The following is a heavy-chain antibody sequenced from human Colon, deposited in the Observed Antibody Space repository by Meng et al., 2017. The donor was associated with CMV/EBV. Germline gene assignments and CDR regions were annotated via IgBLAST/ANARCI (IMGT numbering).Heavy chain of an antibody. Sequence: GGSLRLSCAASGFTFNRNSMSWVRQAPGKGLEWVSGINGVGDTTYYADSVKGRFTISRDNSKNTLYLRMIDLRAEDTAMYYCAKDVDYYYAMDVWGQGTTVTVSS. D-gene: IGHD2-21*01. V-gene: IGHV3-23*01. CDR2: INGVGDTT. CDR3: AKDVDYYYAMDV. CDR1: GFTFNRNS. J-gene: IGHJ6*02.